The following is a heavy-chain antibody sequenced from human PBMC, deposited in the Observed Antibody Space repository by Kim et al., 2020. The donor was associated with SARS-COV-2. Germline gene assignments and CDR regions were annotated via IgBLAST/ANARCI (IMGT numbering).Heavy chain of an antibody. CDR1: GFTFSSYA. Sequence: GGSLRLSCAASGFTFSSYAMSWVRQAPGKGLEWVSAISGSGGSTYYADSVKGRFTISRDNSKNTLYLQMNSLRAEDTAVYYCAKDISTEQQLVFYYFDYWGQGTLVTVSS. CDR3: AKDISTEQQLVFYYFDY. D-gene: IGHD6-13*01. CDR2: ISGSGGST. V-gene: IGHV3-23*01. J-gene: IGHJ4*02.